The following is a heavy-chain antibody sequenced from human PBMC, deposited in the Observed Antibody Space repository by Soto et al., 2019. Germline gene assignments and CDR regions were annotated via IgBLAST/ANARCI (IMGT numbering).Heavy chain of an antibody. CDR1: GVTFSSYA. CDR3: ARDEEP. J-gene: IGHJ5*02. V-gene: IGHV3-33*01. CDR2: IWSDGSKK. Sequence: QVQLVESGGGVVQPGRSLILSCAASGVTFSSYAMHWVRQAPGKGLEWVAVIWSDGSKKYYGDSVKGRFTISRDNSKNTLYLQMNSLKVEDTAVYYCARDEEPWGQGTLVIVSS.